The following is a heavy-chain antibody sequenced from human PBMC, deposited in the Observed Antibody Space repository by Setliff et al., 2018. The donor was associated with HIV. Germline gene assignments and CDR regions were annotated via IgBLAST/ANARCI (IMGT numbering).Heavy chain of an antibody. D-gene: IGHD6-13*01. V-gene: IGHV4-39*07. J-gene: IGHJ1*01. CDR3: ASYSSSWTSFQH. CDR2: INHSGST. Sequence: PSETLSLTCSVSGGSINNDIYFWTWIRQPPGKGLEWIGEINHSGSTNYNPSLKSRVTISVDTSKNQFSLKLSSVTAADTALYYCASYSSSWTSFQHWGQGTLVTSPQ. CDR1: GGSINNDIYF.